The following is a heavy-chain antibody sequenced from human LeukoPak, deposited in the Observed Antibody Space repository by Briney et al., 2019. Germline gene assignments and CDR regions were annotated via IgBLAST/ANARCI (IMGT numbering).Heavy chain of an antibody. CDR1: GFTFGDYG. J-gene: IGHJ4*02. V-gene: IGHV3-49*04. CDR2: IRSKAYGGTT. Sequence: PGGSLRLSCTASGFTFGDYGMSWVRQAPGKGLEWVGFIRSKAYGGTTVYAASVKGRFTISRDDSKSTAYLQVNSLKTEDTAVYYCTGSFGELSFFAYWGQGTLVTVSS. CDR3: TGSFGELSFFAY. D-gene: IGHD3-10*01.